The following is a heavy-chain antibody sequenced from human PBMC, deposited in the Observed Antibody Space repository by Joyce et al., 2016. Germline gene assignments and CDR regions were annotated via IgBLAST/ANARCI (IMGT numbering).Heavy chain of an antibody. J-gene: IGHJ4*02. CDR1: GFTFSSYW. CDR3: ARGSQYYDNDDSFRGGYFDH. D-gene: IGHD3-16*01. CDR2: IKQEGSEI. V-gene: IGHV3-7*01. Sequence: EVQLMESGGGLVQPGGSLRLSCAASGFTFSSYWMSWVRQARGKGLEWVASIKQEGSEIHSVDSVKGRFTISRDNAQESLHLQMNSLRAEDTAVFYCARGSQYYDNDDSFRGGYFDHWGQGTLVTVSS.